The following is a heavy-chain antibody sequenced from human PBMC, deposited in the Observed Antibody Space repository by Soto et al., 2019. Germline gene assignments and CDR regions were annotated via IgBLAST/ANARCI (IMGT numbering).Heavy chain of an antibody. Sequence: GASVKVSCKASGGTFSSYAISWVRQAPGQGLEWMGGIIPIFGTANYAQKFQGRVTMTADESTSTAYMELSSLRSEDTAVYYCSRFSITIFVVVSPLVDYYYMDVWGKGTTVTVSS. CDR3: SRFSITIFVVVSPLVDYYYMDV. V-gene: IGHV1-69*13. CDR1: GGTFSSYA. CDR2: IIPIFGTA. D-gene: IGHD3-3*01. J-gene: IGHJ6*03.